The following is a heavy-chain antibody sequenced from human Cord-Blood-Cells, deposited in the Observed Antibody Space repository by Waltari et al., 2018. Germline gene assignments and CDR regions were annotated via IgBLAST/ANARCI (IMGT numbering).Heavy chain of an antibody. J-gene: IGHJ4*02. CDR3: ARGRDCSGGSCYFDY. V-gene: IGHV4-30-4*08. CDR1: GGSISSGDYY. D-gene: IGHD2-15*01. Sequence: QVQLQESGPGLVKPSQTLSLTCTVSGGSISSGDYYWSWIRQPPGKGLEWIGYIYYSGSTYYNPPLKSRVTISVDTSKNQFSLKLSSVTAADTAVYYCARGRDCSGGSCYFDYWGQGTLVTVSS. CDR2: IYYSGST.